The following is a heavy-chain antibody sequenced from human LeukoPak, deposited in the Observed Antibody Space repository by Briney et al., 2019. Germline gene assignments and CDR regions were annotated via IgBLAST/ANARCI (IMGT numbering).Heavy chain of an antibody. CDR1: GYTFTSYD. CDR2: VNPNSGNT. J-gene: IGHJ4*02. V-gene: IGHV1-8*03. CDR3: ARGPFSGSYNFDH. D-gene: IGHD1-26*01. Sequence: GASVKVSCKASGYTFTSYDINWVRQATGQGLEWMGWVNPNSGNTGYAQKFQGRVTITRNTSVSTAYMELSSLRSEDTAVYYCARGPFSGSYNFDHWGQGTLVTVSS.